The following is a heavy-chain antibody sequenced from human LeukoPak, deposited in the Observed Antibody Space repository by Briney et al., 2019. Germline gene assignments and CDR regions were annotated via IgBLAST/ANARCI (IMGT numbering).Heavy chain of an antibody. V-gene: IGHV3-23*01. Sequence: GGSLRLSCTASGIIFSSCAIYWVRQAPGKGLEWVSAIGGSGDATYYADSVKGRFSISRDNSRNTVYLQMNSLRDEDTAVYYCAKRLRMSAPTREFDSWGQGSLVTVSS. J-gene: IGHJ4*02. CDR3: AKRLRMSAPTREFDS. D-gene: IGHD1-26*01. CDR2: IGGSGDAT. CDR1: GIIFSSCA.